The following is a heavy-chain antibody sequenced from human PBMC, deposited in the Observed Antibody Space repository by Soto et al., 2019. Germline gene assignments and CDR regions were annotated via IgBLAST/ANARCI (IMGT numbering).Heavy chain of an antibody. J-gene: IGHJ6*02. CDR2: ISGSGGIT. D-gene: IGHD3-22*01. CDR3: ARVNGYYYYGMDV. CDR1: GFAFSSYG. Sequence: PGGSLRLSCAASGFAFSSYGMNWVRQAPGKGLEWVSAISGSGGITYYADSVKGRFTISRDNSKNSLYLQMNSLRADDTAVYYCARVNGYYYYGMDVWGQGTTVTVSS. V-gene: IGHV3-23*01.